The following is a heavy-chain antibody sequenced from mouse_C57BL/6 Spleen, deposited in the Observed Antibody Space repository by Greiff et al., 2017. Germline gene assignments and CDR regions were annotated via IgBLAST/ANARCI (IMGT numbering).Heavy chain of an antibody. J-gene: IGHJ4*01. D-gene: IGHD1-1*02. Sequence: EVKLMESGGGLVKPGGSLKLSCAASGFTFSDYGMHWVRQAPEKGLEWVAYISSGSSTIYYADTVKGRFTISRDNAKNTLFLQMTSLRSEDTAMYYCARELFWGAMDYWGQGTSVTVSS. CDR1: GFTFSDYG. CDR2: ISSGSSTI. CDR3: ARELFWGAMDY. V-gene: IGHV5-17*01.